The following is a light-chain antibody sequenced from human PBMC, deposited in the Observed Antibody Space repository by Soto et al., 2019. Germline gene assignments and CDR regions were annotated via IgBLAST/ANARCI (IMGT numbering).Light chain of an antibody. CDR2: AAP. V-gene: IGKV1-27*01. CDR1: QGISNY. J-gene: IGKJ4*01. Sequence: DIQMTQSPSSLSASVGDRVTITCRASQGISNYLAWYQQKPGKVPKLLIYAAPTLQSGVPSRFSGSGSGTDFTLKISSLQPEDVATYYCQKCGVAPFTFGGGTKVEI. CDR3: QKCGVAPFT.